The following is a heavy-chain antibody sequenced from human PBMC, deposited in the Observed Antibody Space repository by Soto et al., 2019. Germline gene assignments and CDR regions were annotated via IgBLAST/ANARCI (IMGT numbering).Heavy chain of an antibody. J-gene: IGHJ6*04. V-gene: IGHV3-74*01. CDR3: ASGAIWFGELYADV. D-gene: IGHD3-10*01. Sequence: EVQLVESGGGLVQPGGSLRLSCAASGFTFSSYWMHWVRQAPGKGLVWVSRINSDGSSTSYADSVKGRFTISRDNAKNTLYLQMNSLRAEDTAVYYCASGAIWFGELYADVWGKGTTVTVCS. CDR2: INSDGSST. CDR1: GFTFSSYW.